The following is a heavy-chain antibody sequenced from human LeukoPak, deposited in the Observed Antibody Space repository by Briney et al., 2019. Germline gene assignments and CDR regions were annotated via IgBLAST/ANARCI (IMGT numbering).Heavy chain of an antibody. Sequence: RGSLTQTYAASGFTVSSNYMSWVRQAPGKGLEWVSVIYSGGSTYYADSVKGRFTISRDNSKNTLYLKMNSLRAEDTAVYYCARNGYCSSTSCSAFDYWGQGTLVTVSS. CDR2: IYSGGST. D-gene: IGHD2-2*01. V-gene: IGHV3-53*01. CDR1: GFTVSSNY. CDR3: ARNGYCSSTSCSAFDY. J-gene: IGHJ4*02.